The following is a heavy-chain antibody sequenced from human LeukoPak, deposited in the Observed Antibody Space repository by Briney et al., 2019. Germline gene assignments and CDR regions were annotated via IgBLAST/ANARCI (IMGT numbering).Heavy chain of an antibody. J-gene: IGHJ4*02. CDR1: GYSISSGYY. V-gene: IGHV4-38-2*02. CDR2: IYHSGST. CDR3: ARRAAAGTEHFDY. Sequence: SETLSLTCTVSGYSISSGYYWGWIRQPPGKGLEWIGSIYHSGSTYYNPSLKSRVTISVDTSKNQFSLKLSSVTAADTAVYYCARRAAAGTEHFDYWGQGTLVTVSS. D-gene: IGHD6-13*01.